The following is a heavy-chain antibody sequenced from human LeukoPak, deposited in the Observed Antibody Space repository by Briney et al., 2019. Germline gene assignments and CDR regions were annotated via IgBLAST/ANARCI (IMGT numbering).Heavy chain of an antibody. Sequence: SETLSLTCAVYVGSFSDYYWSWIRQPPGKGLEWIGEINHDGNTTYNPSLKSRVTMSVDTSKNQFSLKLSSVTAADTAVYYCARQGSAAAFFDYWGQGTLVTVSS. J-gene: IGHJ4*02. CDR1: VGSFSDYY. D-gene: IGHD2-2*01. CDR2: INHDGNT. CDR3: ARQGSAAAFFDY. V-gene: IGHV4-34*01.